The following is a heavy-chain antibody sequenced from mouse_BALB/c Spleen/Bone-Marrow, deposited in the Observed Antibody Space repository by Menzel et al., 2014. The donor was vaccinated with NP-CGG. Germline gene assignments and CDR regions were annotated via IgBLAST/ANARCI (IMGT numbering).Heavy chain of an antibody. Sequence: EVQLQQSGPSLVKPSQTLSLTCSVTGDSIASGYWNWIRKFPGNKLEYMGYITYSGNTYYNPSLISRISITRDTSKNQYYLQLNSVTTEDTATYYCTRDYYGPWGQGTTLTVSS. CDR3: TRDYYGP. V-gene: IGHV3-8*02. CDR2: ITYSGNT. CDR1: GDSIASGY. D-gene: IGHD1-2*01. J-gene: IGHJ2*01.